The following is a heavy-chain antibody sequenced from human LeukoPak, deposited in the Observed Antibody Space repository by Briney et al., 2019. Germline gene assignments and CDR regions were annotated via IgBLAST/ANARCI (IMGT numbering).Heavy chain of an antibody. CDR1: GGSISSGSYY. V-gene: IGHV4-61*02. J-gene: IGHJ6*03. Sequence: SQTLSLTCTVSGGSISSGSYYWSWIRQPAGKGLEWIGRIYTSGSTNYNPSLKSRVTISVDTSKNQFSLKLSSVTAADTAVYYCARESVYWNDGSAYCYYYYYMDVWGKGTTVTVSS. D-gene: IGHD1-1*01. CDR2: IYTSGST. CDR3: ARESVYWNDGSAYCYYYYYMDV.